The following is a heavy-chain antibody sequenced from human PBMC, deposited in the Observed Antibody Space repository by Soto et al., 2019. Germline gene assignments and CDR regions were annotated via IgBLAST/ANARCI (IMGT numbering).Heavy chain of an antibody. CDR1: GGCIASGGYY. V-gene: IGHV4-31*03. J-gene: IGHJ6*02. D-gene: IGHD3-3*01. CDR3: ARITIFGVDYYGMDV. CDR2: IYYSGST. Sequence: SETLSLTCTVSGGCIASGGYYWSWIRQHQGKGLEWIGYIYYSGSTYYNPSLKSRVTISVETSKNQFSLKLSSVTAADTAVYYCARITIFGVDYYGMDVWGQGTTVTVYS.